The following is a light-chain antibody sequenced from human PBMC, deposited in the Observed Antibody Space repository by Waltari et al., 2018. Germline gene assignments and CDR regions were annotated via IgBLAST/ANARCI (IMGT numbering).Light chain of an antibody. CDR3: QKYNNALFA. Sequence: IEMTQTPSSLSASAADRVTITRRASQGISNYLAWYQQQPGKFPKLLIYAASTLQSGVPSRFSDGGSGTDFTLTISSLQAEDVATYYCQKYNNALFAFGPGTKVDIK. CDR2: AAS. CDR1: QGISNY. J-gene: IGKJ3*01. V-gene: IGKV1-27*01.